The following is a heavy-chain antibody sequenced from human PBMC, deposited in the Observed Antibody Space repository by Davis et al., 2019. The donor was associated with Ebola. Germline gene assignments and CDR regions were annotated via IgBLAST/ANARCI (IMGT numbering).Heavy chain of an antibody. Sequence: GESLKISCAASGFTFSSYGMHWVRQAPGKGLEWVAVIWYDGSNKYYADSVKGRFTISRDNSKNTLYLQVNSLTAGDTAVYYCAKRIRPAGGSLDYWGQGTLVTVSS. J-gene: IGHJ4*02. CDR1: GFTFSSYG. CDR2: IWYDGSNK. V-gene: IGHV3-33*06. CDR3: AKRIRPAGGSLDY. D-gene: IGHD2-15*01.